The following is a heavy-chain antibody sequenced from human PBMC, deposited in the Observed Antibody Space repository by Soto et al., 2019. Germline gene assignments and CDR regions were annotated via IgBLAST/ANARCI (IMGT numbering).Heavy chain of an antibody. CDR2: INHSGST. V-gene: IGHV4-34*01. Sequence: SETLSLTCAVYGGSFSGYYWSWIRQPPGKGLEWIGEINHSGSTNYNPSLKSRVTISVDTSKNQFSLKLSSVTAADTAVYYCARTYYYGSGSYHGRYNLFDPWGQGTLVTVSS. CDR1: GGSFSGYY. J-gene: IGHJ5*02. D-gene: IGHD3-10*01. CDR3: ARTYYYGSGSYHGRYNLFDP.